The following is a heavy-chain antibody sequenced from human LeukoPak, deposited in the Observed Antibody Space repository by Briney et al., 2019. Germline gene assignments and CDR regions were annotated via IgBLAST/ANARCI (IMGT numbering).Heavy chain of an antibody. CDR1: GYTFTGYY. V-gene: IGHV1-2*02. CDR3: ATTMVRGAFLFDY. D-gene: IGHD3-10*01. CDR2: INPNSGGT. Sequence: RASVKVSCKASGYTFTGYYMHWVRQAPGQGLEWMGWINPNSGGTNYAQKFQGRVTMTRDTSISTAYMELSRLRSDDTAVYYCATTMVRGAFLFDYWGQGTLVTVSS. J-gene: IGHJ4*02.